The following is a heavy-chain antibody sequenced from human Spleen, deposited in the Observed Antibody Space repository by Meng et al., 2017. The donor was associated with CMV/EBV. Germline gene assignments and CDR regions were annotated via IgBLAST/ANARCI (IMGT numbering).Heavy chain of an antibody. CDR2: ANHSGGT. CDR3: GGGGERARIVGDFDS. CDR1: GGSCSAYY. D-gene: IGHD2-15*01. J-gene: IGHJ4*02. V-gene: IGHV4-34*01. Sequence: VYGGSCSAYYWRCCRRPPAKGLEGMGQANHSGGTNYNPPLKRRVTIIVDKYKNQFSPQLISVTAAETAVDYCGGGGERARIVGDFDSWGQGTLVTVSS.